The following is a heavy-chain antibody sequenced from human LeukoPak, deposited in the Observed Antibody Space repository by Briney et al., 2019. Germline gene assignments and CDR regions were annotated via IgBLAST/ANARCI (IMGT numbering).Heavy chain of an antibody. CDR2: IYSGGST. CDR3: AKGGFLEWGDI. Sequence: GGSLRLSCAASGFTVSSNYMSWVRQAPGKGLEWVSVIYSGGSTYYADPVKGRFTISRDNSKNTLYLQMNSLRAEDTAVYYCAKGGFLEWGDIWGQGTMVTVSS. J-gene: IGHJ3*02. V-gene: IGHV3-66*01. D-gene: IGHD3-3*01. CDR1: GFTVSSNY.